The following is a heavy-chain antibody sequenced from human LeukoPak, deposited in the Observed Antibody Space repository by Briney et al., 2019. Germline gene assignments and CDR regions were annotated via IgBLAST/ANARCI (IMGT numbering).Heavy chain of an antibody. CDR3: ARDTAMVTYWFDP. CDR2: INPNSGGT. Sequence: ASVNVSCKASGCTFTGYYIHWVRQAPGQGLEWMGWINPNSGGTNYAQKFQGRVTMTRGTSISTAYMELTRLRSDDTAVYYCARDTAMVTYWFDPWGQGTLVTVSS. V-gene: IGHV1-2*02. J-gene: IGHJ5*02. CDR1: GCTFTGYY. D-gene: IGHD5-18*01.